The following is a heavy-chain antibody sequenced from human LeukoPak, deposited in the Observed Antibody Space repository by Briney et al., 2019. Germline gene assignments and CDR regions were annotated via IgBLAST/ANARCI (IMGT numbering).Heavy chain of an antibody. V-gene: IGHV4-4*07. J-gene: IGHJ2*01. Sequence: SETLSLTCTVSGGSISIYYWSWIRQPAGKGLEWIGRIYTSGITNYNPSLKSRVTMSVATSKNQFSLRLRSVTAADAAVYYCARAFNYYDSSGTRWYFDLWGRGTLVTVSS. D-gene: IGHD3-22*01. CDR3: ARAFNYYDSSGTRWYFDL. CDR1: GGSISIYY. CDR2: IYTSGIT.